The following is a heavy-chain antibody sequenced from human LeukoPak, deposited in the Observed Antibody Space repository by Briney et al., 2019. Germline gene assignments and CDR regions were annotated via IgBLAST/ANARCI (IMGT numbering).Heavy chain of an antibody. J-gene: IGHJ3*01. CDR3: ARDPDYDRAFDV. V-gene: IGHV4-34*11. CDR1: GGSFSGYY. Sequence: PSETLSLTCAVYGGSFSGYYWSWIRQPPGKGLEWIGYIYYSGSTRYNPSLRSRVIISVDTSKNQFSLKLNSVTAADTAVYYCARDPDYDRAFDVWGQEAMVTVSS. CDR2: IYYSGST. D-gene: IGHD4-17*01.